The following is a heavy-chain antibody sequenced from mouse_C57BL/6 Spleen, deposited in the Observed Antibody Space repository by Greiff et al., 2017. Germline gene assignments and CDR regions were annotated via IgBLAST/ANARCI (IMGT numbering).Heavy chain of an antibody. V-gene: IGHV1-22*01. Sequence: VQLQQSGPELVKPGASVTMSCKASGYTFTDYNMHWVKQSHGKSLEWIGYINPNNGGTSYNQKFKGKSTLTVNKSSSTAYMELRSLTSEDSAVDYCAKSLPTGFAYWGQGTLVTVSA. CDR2: INPNNGGT. CDR1: GYTFTDYN. J-gene: IGHJ3*01. CDR3: AKSLPTGFAY.